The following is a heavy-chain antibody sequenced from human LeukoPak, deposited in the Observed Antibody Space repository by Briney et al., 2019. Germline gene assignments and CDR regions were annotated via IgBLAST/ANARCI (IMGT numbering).Heavy chain of an antibody. CDR3: ARGRPDDPPAEYAFDI. V-gene: IGHV4-39*01. D-gene: IGHD2-2*01. CDR1: GGSISSSSYY. J-gene: IGHJ3*02. CDR2: IYYSGST. Sequence: SETLSLTCSVSGGSISSSSYYWGWIRQPPGKGPEWIGSIYYSGSTYYNPSLKSRVTISVDTSKNQFSLKLSSVTAADTAVYYCARGRPDDPPAEYAFDIWGQGTMVTVSS.